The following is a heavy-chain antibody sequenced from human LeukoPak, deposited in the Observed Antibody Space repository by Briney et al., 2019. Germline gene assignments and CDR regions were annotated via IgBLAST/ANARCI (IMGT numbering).Heavy chain of an antibody. V-gene: IGHV3-74*01. J-gene: IGHJ6*02. CDR1: GFTFSSYW. Sequence: PGGSLRLSCAASGFTFSSYWMHWVRQAPGKGLVWVSRINTVGSTTNYADSVKGRFTISRDNAKNTLYLQMNRLRGEDTAVYYCARDRQYGMDVWGQGTTVTVSS. CDR3: ARDRQYGMDV. CDR2: INTVGSTT.